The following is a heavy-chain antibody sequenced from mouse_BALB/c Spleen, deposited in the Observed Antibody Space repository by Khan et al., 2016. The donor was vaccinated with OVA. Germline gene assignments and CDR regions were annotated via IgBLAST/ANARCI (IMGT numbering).Heavy chain of an antibody. D-gene: IGHD1-1*01. J-gene: IGHJ4*01. CDR1: GYSITSNYA. CDR3: ARGNYYGYALDY. Sequence: EVKLLESGPGLVKPSQSLSLTCTVNGYSITSNYAWNWIRQFPGNKLEWMGYISYSGSTNYNPSLKSRISITRDTSKNQFFLLLHSVTTEDSATYYCARGNYYGYALDYWGQGTSVTGSS. V-gene: IGHV3-2*02. CDR2: ISYSGST.